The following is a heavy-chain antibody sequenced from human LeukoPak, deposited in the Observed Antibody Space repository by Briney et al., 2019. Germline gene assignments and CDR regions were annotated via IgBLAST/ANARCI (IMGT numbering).Heavy chain of an antibody. CDR1: GYTFTGYY. CDR3: ARAPAEYSSSCDY. V-gene: IGHV1-2*02. CDR2: INPNSGGT. J-gene: IGHJ4*02. D-gene: IGHD6-13*01. Sequence: GASVKVSCKASGYTFTGYYMHWVRQAPGQGLEWMGWINPNSGGTNYAQKFQGRVTMTRDTSISTAYMELSRLRSDDTAVYYCARAPAEYSSSCDYWGQGTLVTVSS.